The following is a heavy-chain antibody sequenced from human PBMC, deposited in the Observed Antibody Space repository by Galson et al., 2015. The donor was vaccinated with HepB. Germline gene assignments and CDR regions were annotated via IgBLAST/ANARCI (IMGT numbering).Heavy chain of an antibody. Sequence: SLRLSCAASGFTFSGSAMHWVCQXSGKGLEXVXRIGSXANNXXXAXAASVKGRFSISRDDSKNTAFLXXTSLKTEDTAVYFXTRLGDLSGYSSAWGQGTLVTVSS. V-gene: IGHV3-73*01. CDR3: TRLGDLSGYSSA. CDR1: GFTFSGSA. J-gene: IGHJ5*02. D-gene: IGHD6-25*01. CDR2: IGSXANNXXX.